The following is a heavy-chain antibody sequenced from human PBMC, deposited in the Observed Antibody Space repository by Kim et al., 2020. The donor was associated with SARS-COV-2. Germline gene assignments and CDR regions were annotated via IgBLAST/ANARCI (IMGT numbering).Heavy chain of an antibody. CDR3: VKVITMIVGSSGVGFDY. Sequence: GGSLRLSCSASGFTFSSYAMHWVRQAPGKGLEYVSAISSNGGSTYYADSAKGRFTISRDNSKNTLYLQMSSLRAEDTAVYYCVKVITMIVGSSGVGFDYWGQGTLVTVSS. D-gene: IGHD3-22*01. V-gene: IGHV3-64D*09. CDR1: GFTFSSYA. CDR2: ISSNGGST. J-gene: IGHJ4*02.